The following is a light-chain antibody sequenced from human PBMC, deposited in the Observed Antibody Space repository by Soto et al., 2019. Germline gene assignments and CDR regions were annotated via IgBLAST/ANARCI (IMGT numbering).Light chain of an antibody. CDR3: QSYDSSLSVYV. J-gene: IGLJ1*01. Sequence: QSVLTQPPSVSGAPGQRVTISCTGSSSNIGAGYDVHWYQQLPGTAPKLLIYGNSNRPSGVPDRFSGSKSGTSASLAITGLQGEDEAHYYCQSYDSSLSVYVFGTGTKVTVL. V-gene: IGLV1-40*01. CDR1: SSNIGAGYD. CDR2: GNS.